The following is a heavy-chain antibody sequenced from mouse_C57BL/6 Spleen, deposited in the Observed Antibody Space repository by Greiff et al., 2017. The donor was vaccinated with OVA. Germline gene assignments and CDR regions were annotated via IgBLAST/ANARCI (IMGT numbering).Heavy chain of an antibody. CDR1: GFTFSSYG. J-gene: IGHJ4*01. Sequence: DVKLVESGGDLVKPGGSLKLSCAASGFTFSSYGMSWVRQTPDKRLEWVATISSGGSYTYYPDSVKGRFTISRDNAKNTLYLQMSSLKSEDTAMYYCARHVTTVVGENAMDYWGQGTSVTVSS. CDR2: ISSGGSYT. V-gene: IGHV5-6*02. CDR3: ARHVTTVVGENAMDY. D-gene: IGHD1-1*01.